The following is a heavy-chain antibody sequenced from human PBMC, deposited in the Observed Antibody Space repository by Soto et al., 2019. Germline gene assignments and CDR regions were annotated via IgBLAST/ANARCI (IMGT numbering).Heavy chain of an antibody. CDR1: GGSISSSSYY. Sequence: SETLSLTCTVSGGSISSSSYYWGWIRQPPGKGLEWIGSIYYSGSTYYNPSLKSRVTISVDTSKNQFSLKLSSVTAADTAVYYCARHGSLYEYDMGFDPWGQGTLVTVSS. V-gene: IGHV4-39*01. CDR2: IYYSGST. CDR3: ARHGSLYEYDMGFDP. J-gene: IGHJ5*02. D-gene: IGHD3-16*01.